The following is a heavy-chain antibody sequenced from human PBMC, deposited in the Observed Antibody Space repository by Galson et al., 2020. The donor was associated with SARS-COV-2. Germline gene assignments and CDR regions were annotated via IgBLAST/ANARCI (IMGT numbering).Heavy chain of an antibody. CDR2: IYYSGST. V-gene: IGHV4-39*01. Sequence: SETLSLTCTVSGGSISSSSYYWGRIRQPPGKGLEWIGSIYYSGSTYYNPSLKSRVTISVDTSKNQFSLKLSSVTAADTAVYYCAGEVVAATRSVYYGMDVWGQGTTVSVSS. D-gene: IGHD2-15*01. CDR1: GGSISSSSYY. CDR3: AGEVVAATRSVYYGMDV. J-gene: IGHJ6*02.